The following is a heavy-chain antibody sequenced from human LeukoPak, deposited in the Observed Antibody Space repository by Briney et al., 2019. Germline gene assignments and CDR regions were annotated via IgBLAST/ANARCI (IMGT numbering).Heavy chain of an antibody. V-gene: IGHV1-69*02. D-gene: IGHD2-15*01. Sequence: EASVTVSCTASGGTFSSYTISWVRQAPGQGLEWMGRIIPILGIANYAQKFQGRVTITADKSTSTAYMELSSLRSEDTAVYYCALGLVVAADDAFDIWGQGTMVTVSS. CDR3: ALGLVVAADDAFDI. CDR2: IIPILGIA. J-gene: IGHJ3*02. CDR1: GGTFSSYT.